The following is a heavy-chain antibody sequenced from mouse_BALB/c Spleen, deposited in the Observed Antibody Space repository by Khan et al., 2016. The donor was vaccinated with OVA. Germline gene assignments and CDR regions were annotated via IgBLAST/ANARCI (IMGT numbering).Heavy chain of an antibody. Sequence: EVQLVESGPGLVKPSQSLSLTCTVTGYAITSDYAWNWIRQFPENKLEWMGYISSTGSTSYNPSLKSRISITRDPSKNQFFLQLKSVTTDDTATYYCARSLYYSYGYALDCWGRGTSVTVSS. V-gene: IGHV3-2*02. CDR1: GYAITSDYA. CDR2: ISSTGST. J-gene: IGHJ4*01. D-gene: IGHD2-14*01. CDR3: ARSLYYSYGYALDC.